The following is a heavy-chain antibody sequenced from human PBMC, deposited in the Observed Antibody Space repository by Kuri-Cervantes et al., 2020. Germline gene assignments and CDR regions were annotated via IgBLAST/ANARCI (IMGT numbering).Heavy chain of an antibody. CDR1: EFTFDDYC. CDR2: INWNRGST. J-gene: IGHJ6*02. Sequence: GESLKISCAASEFTFDDYCMSWVRQAPGKGLEWVSGINWNRGSTGYADSVKGRFTISRDNAKNSLYLQMNSLRAEDTAVYYCSKGEDTAMVQGHGMDVWGQGTTVTVSS. CDR3: SKGEDTAMVQGHGMDV. V-gene: IGHV3-20*04. D-gene: IGHD5-18*01.